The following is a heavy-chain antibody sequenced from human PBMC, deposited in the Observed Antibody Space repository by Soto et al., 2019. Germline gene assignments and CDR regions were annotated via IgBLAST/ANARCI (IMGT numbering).Heavy chain of an antibody. Sequence: QVHLLLQSGAEVKKPGSSVKVSCKASGGTPSNSAISWVRQAPGQGLEWMGGIIPVFGLVKYAQNFQGRVTITADESTNTAYMELRSLRTEDTALYYCAGGRIVVVESRAYYRMDVWGQGTTVTVSS. CDR3: AGGRIVVVESRAYYRMDV. V-gene: IGHV1-69*01. J-gene: IGHJ6*02. D-gene: IGHD3-22*01. CDR2: IIPVFGLV. CDR1: GGTPSNSA.